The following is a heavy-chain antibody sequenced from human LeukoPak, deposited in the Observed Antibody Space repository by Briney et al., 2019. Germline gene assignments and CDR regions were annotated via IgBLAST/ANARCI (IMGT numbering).Heavy chain of an antibody. CDR2: ISAYNGNT. CDR1: GYTFTSYG. Sequence: ASVKVSCQASGYTFTSYGISWVRQAPGQGLEWMGWISAYNGNTNYAQKLQGRVTMTTDTSTSTAYMELRSLRSDDTAVYYCARDRPYSSSYLTPVYDYWGQGTLVTVSS. V-gene: IGHV1-18*01. J-gene: IGHJ4*02. CDR3: ARDRPYSSSYLTPVYDY. D-gene: IGHD6-6*01.